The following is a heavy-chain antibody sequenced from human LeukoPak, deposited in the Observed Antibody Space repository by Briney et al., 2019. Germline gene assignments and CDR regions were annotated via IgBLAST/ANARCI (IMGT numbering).Heavy chain of an antibody. V-gene: IGHV4-39*07. CDR3: ARCSSWYAYYYMDV. J-gene: IGHJ6*03. CDR1: GGSISSSSYY. CDR2: IYYSGST. Sequence: SETLSLTCTVSGGSISSSSYYWGWIRQPPGEGLEWIGSIYYSGSTYYNPSLKSRVTISVDTSKNQLSLKLSSVTAADTAVYYCARCSSWYAYYYMDVWGKGTTVTVSS. D-gene: IGHD6-13*01.